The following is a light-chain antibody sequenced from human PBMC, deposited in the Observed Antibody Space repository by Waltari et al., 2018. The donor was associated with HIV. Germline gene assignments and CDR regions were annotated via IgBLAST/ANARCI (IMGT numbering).Light chain of an antibody. V-gene: IGLV1-47*01. CDR3: ATWDDRENGHGI. J-gene: IGLJ7*01. CDR2: RDR. Sequence: QSVLTQPPSASGTHGQSVTISCSGSGPNIGSNYVYWYQQVPGTAPKLLIFRDRQRPSGVPDRSSASKSGTSASLAISGLRSEDEAHYYCATWDDRENGHGIFGGGTQLTVL. CDR1: GPNIGSNY.